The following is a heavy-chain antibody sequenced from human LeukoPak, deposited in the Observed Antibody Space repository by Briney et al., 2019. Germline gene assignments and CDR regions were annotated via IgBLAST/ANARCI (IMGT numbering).Heavy chain of an antibody. CDR1: GFTFSSYG. CDR3: AKDRAFGIFGVVIDAFDI. Sequence: PGGSLRLSCAASGFTFSSYGMHWVRQAPGKGLEWVAVISYDGSNKYYADSVKGRFTISRDNSKNTLYLQMYSLRAEDTAVYCCAKDRAFGIFGVVIDAFDIWGQGTIVTVSS. V-gene: IGHV3-30*18. D-gene: IGHD3-3*01. J-gene: IGHJ3*02. CDR2: ISYDGSNK.